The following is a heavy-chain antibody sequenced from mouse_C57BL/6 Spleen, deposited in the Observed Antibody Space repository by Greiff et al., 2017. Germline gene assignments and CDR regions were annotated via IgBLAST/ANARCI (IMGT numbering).Heavy chain of an antibody. CDR2: IHPNSGST. CDR1: GYTFTSYW. D-gene: IGHD2-5*01. Sequence: QVQLQQPGAELVKPGASVKLSCKASGYTFTSYWMHWVKQRPGQGLEWIGMIHPNSGSTNYNEKFKSKATLTVDKSSSTAYMQLSSLTSGDSAVYYCSRWSYYSNSYFDYWGQGTTLTVSS. J-gene: IGHJ2*01. V-gene: IGHV1-64*01. CDR3: SRWSYYSNSYFDY.